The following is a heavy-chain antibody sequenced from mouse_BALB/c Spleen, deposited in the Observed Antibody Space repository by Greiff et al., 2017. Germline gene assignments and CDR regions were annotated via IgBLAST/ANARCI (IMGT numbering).Heavy chain of an antibody. V-gene: IGHV1-69*02. D-gene: IGHD3-2*01. Sequence: QVQLQQPGAELVRPGASVKLSCKASGYTFTSYWINWVKQRPGQGLEWIGNIYPSDSYTNYNQKFKDKATLTVDKSSSTAYMQLSSPTSEDSAVYYWTRDSSGAMDYWGQGTSVTVSA. CDR2: IYPSDSYT. CDR3: TRDSSGAMDY. CDR1: GYTFTSYW. J-gene: IGHJ4*01.